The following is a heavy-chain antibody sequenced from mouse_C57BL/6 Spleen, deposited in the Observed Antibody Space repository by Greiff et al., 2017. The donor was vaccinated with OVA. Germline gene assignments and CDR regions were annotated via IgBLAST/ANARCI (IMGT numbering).Heavy chain of an antibody. D-gene: IGHD2-10*01. Sequence: VQLKESGPGLVKPSQSLSLTCSVTGYSITSGYYWNWIRQFPGNKLEWMGYISYDGSNNYNPSLKNRISITRDTSKNQFFLKLNSVTTEDTATYYCARGSYSPFAYWGQGTLVTVSA. CDR1: GYSITSGYY. V-gene: IGHV3-6*01. CDR3: ARGSYSPFAY. CDR2: ISYDGSN. J-gene: IGHJ3*01.